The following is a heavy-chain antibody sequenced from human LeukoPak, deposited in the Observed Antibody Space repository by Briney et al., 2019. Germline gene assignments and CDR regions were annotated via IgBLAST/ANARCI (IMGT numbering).Heavy chain of an antibody. D-gene: IGHD3-3*01. V-gene: IGHV1-18*01. CDR2: ISAYNGNT. CDR3: ARLFWSGYYYYFDY. Sequence: ASVKVSRKASGYTFTSYGISWVRQAPGQGLEWMGWISAYNGNTNYAQKLQGRVTMTTDTSTSTAYMELRSLRSDDTAVYYCARLFWSGYYYYFDYWGQGTLVTVSS. CDR1: GYTFTSYG. J-gene: IGHJ4*02.